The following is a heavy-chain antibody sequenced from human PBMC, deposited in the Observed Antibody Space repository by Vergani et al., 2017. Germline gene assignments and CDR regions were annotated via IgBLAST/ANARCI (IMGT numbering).Heavy chain of an antibody. J-gene: IGHJ6*02. Sequence: EVQLLESGGGLVQPGGSLRLSCAASGFTFSSYAMSWVRQAPGKGLEWVSAISGSGGSTYYADSVKGRFTISRDNSKNTLYLQMNSLRAEDTAVYYCARATAYCGGDCYPYYYYGMDVWGQGTTVTVSS. CDR2: ISGSGGST. D-gene: IGHD2-21*02. CDR1: GFTFSSYA. CDR3: ARATAYCGGDCYPYYYYGMDV. V-gene: IGHV3-23*01.